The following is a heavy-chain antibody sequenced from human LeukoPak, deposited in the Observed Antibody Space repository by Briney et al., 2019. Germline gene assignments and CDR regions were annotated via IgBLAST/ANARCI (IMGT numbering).Heavy chain of an antibody. D-gene: IGHD3-10*01. CDR2: IYTSGST. V-gene: IGHV4-61*02. CDR1: GGSISSGSYY. Sequence: SQTLSLTCTVSGGSISSGSYYWSWIRQPAGKGLEWIGRIYTSGSTNYNPSLKSRVTISVVTSKNQFSLKLSSVTAADTAVYYCARGLYGSGSYYNWFDPWGQGTLVTVSS. J-gene: IGHJ5*02. CDR3: ARGLYGSGSYYNWFDP.